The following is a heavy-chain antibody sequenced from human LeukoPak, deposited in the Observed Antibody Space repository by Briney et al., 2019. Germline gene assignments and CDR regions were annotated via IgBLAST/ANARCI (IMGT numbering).Heavy chain of an antibody. CDR1: GFTFSNYW. Sequence: GGSLRLSCAASGFTFSNYWMHWVRQAPGKGLVWVSRINTDGSSTNYADSVKGRFTISRDNAKTSLYLQVNSLRAEDTAVYYCARDLAAAGYFDYWGQGTLVTVSS. D-gene: IGHD6-13*01. V-gene: IGHV3-74*01. J-gene: IGHJ4*02. CDR2: INTDGSST. CDR3: ARDLAAAGYFDY.